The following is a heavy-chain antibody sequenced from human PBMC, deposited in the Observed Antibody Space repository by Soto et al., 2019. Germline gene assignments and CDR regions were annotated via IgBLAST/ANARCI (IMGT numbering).Heavy chain of an antibody. V-gene: IGHV4-39*02. D-gene: IGHD3-3*01. Sequence: QLQLQESGPGLVKPSETLSLTCIVSGDSISSGSYYWGWIRQPPGKGLEWLGSIYYTGSTNYNPALKSRDTVSADTSNDLCPLRLRSVTAADTDVYSCARRPDFGNGYCTAPMDVCGKGTTGTVSS. CDR1: GDSISSGSYY. CDR3: ARRPDFGNGYCTAPMDV. CDR2: IYYTGST. J-gene: IGHJ6*03.